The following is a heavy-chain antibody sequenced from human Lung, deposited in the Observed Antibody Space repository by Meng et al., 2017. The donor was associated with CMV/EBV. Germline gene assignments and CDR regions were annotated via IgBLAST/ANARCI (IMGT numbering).Heavy chain of an antibody. CDR3: AKEGEEGYCSSISCPADH. D-gene: IGHD2-2*01. V-gene: IGHV3-33*06. J-gene: IGHJ4*02. Sequence: SXIISCAASGFIFSNYGMHWVRQAPGKGLGWVAVTWYDGSNKFYADSVKCRFTISRDNSKTTLYLQMNSQRAEDTAVYHCAKEGEEGYCSSISCPADHXGQGXLVTVSS. CDR2: TWYDGSNK. CDR1: GFIFSNYG.